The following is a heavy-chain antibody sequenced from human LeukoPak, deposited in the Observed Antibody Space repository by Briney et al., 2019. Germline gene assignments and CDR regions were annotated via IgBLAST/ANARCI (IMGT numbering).Heavy chain of an antibody. J-gene: IGHJ4*02. CDR1: GGSISSYY. Sequence: PSETLSLTCTVSGGSISSYYWSWIRQPPGKGLEWIGYIYYSGSTNYNPSLKSRVTISVDTSKNQFSLKLSSVTAADTAVYYCARAPTVRGVTSYFGYWGQGTLVTVSS. V-gene: IGHV4-59*01. CDR2: IYYSGST. CDR3: ARAPTVRGVTSYFGY. D-gene: IGHD3-10*01.